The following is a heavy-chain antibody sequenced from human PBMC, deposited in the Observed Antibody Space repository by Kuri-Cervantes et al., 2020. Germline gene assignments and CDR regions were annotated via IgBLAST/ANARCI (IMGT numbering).Heavy chain of an antibody. CDR3: ARVGIAAAGPYYFDY. V-gene: IGHV3-74*01. CDR2: INSDGSST. Sequence: GESLKISCAASGFTFSSYWMHWVRQAPGKGLVWVSRINSDGSSTSYADSVKGRFTISRDNAKNTLYLQMNSLRAEDTAVYYCARVGIAAAGPYYFDYWGQGTLVTVSS. CDR1: GFTFSSYW. J-gene: IGHJ4*02. D-gene: IGHD6-13*01.